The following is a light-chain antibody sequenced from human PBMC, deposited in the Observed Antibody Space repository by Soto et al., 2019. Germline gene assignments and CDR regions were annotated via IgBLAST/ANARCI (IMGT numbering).Light chain of an antibody. V-gene: IGLV2-14*03. Sequence: QSVLTQPASVSGSPGQAITVSCSGTSSDIGAHNFVSWYQQHPGKAPKLIIYEVINRPSGVSDRFSGSKSGNTASLTISGLQSEDEADYSCNSYTTSNTFVSGSGTKVTVL. CDR2: EVI. CDR1: SSDIGAHNF. CDR3: NSYTTSNTFV. J-gene: IGLJ1*01.